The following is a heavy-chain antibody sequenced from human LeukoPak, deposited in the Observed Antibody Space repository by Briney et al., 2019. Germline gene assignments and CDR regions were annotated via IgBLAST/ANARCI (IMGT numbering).Heavy chain of an antibody. Sequence: PGGSLRLSCAASGFTFSSYGMHWVRQAPGKGLEWVAIIWYDGTKKYYADSVKGRFTISRDNSKNTLFLQMTSLRAEDTAVYYCARDLRSSGWHVGSAGYWGQGTLVTVSS. J-gene: IGHJ4*02. V-gene: IGHV3-33*01. CDR3: ARDLRSSGWHVGSAGY. CDR1: GFTFSSYG. D-gene: IGHD6-19*01. CDR2: IWYDGTKK.